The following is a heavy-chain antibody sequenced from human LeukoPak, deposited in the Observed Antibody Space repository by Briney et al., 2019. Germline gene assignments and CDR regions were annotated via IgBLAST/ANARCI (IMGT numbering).Heavy chain of an antibody. D-gene: IGHD5-24*01. CDR3: ARGRPMDY. V-gene: IGHV3-21*01. Sequence: AGGSLRLSCAASGFTFSSYSMNWVRQAPGKGLEWVSSISGSSSYMYYADSVKGRFTISRDNAKNSLYLQMNSQRAEDTAVYYCARGRPMDYWGQGALVTVSS. CDR2: ISGSSSYM. CDR1: GFTFSSYS. J-gene: IGHJ4*02.